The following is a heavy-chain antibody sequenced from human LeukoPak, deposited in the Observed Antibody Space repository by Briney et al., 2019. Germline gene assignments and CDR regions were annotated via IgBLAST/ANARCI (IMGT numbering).Heavy chain of an antibody. CDR2: IIPIFGTA. CDR1: GGTFSSYA. J-gene: IGHJ6*02. D-gene: IGHD2-2*01. V-gene: IGHV1-69*13. CDR3: ARSQNYCSSTSCHYYYYYYGMDV. Sequence: SVKVSCTASGGTFSSYAISWVRQAPGQGLEWMGGIIPIFGTANYAQKFQGRVTITADESTSTAYMELSSLRSEDTAVYYCARSQNYCSSTSCHYYYYYYGMDVWGQGTTVTVSS.